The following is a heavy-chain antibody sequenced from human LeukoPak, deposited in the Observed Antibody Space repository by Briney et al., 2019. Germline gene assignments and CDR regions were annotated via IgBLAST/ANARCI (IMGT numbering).Heavy chain of an antibody. V-gene: IGHV7-4-1*02. J-gene: IGHJ6*02. CDR1: GYTFSIYA. CDR2: INTNTGDP. D-gene: IGHD3-10*01. Sequence: ASVKVSCTTSGYTFSIYAINWVRHAPGQGLEWMGWINTNTGDPTYAPGFTGRFVFSLDTSVNTAYLQISSLEPKGTAIYYCARGIITGMDVWGQGTTVTVSS. CDR3: ARGIITGMDV.